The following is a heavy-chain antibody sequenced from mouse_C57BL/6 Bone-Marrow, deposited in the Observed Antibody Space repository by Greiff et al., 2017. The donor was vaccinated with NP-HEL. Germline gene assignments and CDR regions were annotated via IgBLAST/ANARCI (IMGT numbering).Heavy chain of an antibody. CDR2: ISGGGGNT. J-gene: IGHJ2*01. V-gene: IGHV5-9*01. CDR1: GFTFSSYT. Sequence: EVMLVESGGGLVKPGGSLKLSCAASGFTFSSYTMSWVRQTPEKRLEWVATISGGGGNTYYPDSVKGRFTISRDNAKNTLYLQMSSLRSEDTALYYCARQGATVVAYYFDYWGQGTTLTVSS. D-gene: IGHD1-1*01. CDR3: ARQGATVVAYYFDY.